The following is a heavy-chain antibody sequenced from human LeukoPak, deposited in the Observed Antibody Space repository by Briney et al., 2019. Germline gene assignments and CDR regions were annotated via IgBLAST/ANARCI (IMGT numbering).Heavy chain of an antibody. CDR3: ARDYYDSSGYYGPDY. V-gene: IGHV3-23*01. J-gene: IGHJ4*02. D-gene: IGHD3-22*01. CDR1: GFTFSSYA. CDR2: ISGSGGST. Sequence: GGSLRLSCAASGFTFSSYAMSWVRQAPGKGLEWVSAISGSGGSTYYVDSVKGRFTISRDNSKNTLYLQMNSLRAEDTAVYYCARDYYDSSGYYGPDYWGQGTLVTVSS.